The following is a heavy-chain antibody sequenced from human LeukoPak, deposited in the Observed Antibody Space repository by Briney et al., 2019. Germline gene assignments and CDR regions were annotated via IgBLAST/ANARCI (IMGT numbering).Heavy chain of an antibody. CDR1: GGSLSGYY. D-gene: IGHD6-19*01. V-gene: IGHV4-34*01. J-gene: IGHJ5*02. CDR3: ARLPDVVTGT. CDR2: INHSGAT. Sequence: SETLSLTCAVYGGSLSGYYWSWIRQPPGKGLEWIGEINHSGATNYNPSLKSRVTISVDTSKNQFSVELSSVTAADTAVYYCARLPDVVTGTWSQGTLVTVSS.